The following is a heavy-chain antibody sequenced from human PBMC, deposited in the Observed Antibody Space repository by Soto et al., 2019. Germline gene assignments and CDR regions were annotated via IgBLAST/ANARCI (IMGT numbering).Heavy chain of an antibody. CDR3: AREKWGSGYRWLDP. CDR1: GYTFTNFG. J-gene: IGHJ5*02. Sequence: ASVKVSCKASGYTFTNFGISWVRQAPGQRLEWMGWINVGNGNTKYSQNFQGRVTINQDTSASTAYMELSSLTSEDTAVYYCAREKWGSGYRWLDPWGEGTLVTVSS. D-gene: IGHD6-19*01. CDR2: INVGNGNT. V-gene: IGHV1-3*01.